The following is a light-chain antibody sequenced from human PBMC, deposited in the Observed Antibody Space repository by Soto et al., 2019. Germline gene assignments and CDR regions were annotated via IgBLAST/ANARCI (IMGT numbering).Light chain of an antibody. J-gene: IGLJ3*02. V-gene: IGLV2-23*01. CDR3: CSYANTTTV. Sequence: QSVLTQPASVSGSPGQSITISCTGVSSDAGGYYFVSWYQHHSGKAPKLMVYEGSKRPSGVSNRLSGCKSDNTASLTISGLQAEDEADYYCCSYANTTTVFGAGTKLTVL. CDR1: SSDAGGYYF. CDR2: EGS.